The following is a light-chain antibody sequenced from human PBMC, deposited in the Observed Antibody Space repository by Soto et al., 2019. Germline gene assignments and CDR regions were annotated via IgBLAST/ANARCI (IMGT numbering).Light chain of an antibody. Sequence: EIVLTQSPGNMSLSPGESAILSCRASQTVPNNYLAWYQQRPGQAPRLLIYGASGRATGIPDRFSGSGSGTDFTLTISRLEPADFAVYYCHYYGHGRDTFGQGTRLETK. V-gene: IGKV3-20*01. J-gene: IGKJ5*01. CDR2: GAS. CDR3: HYYGHGRDT. CDR1: QTVPNNY.